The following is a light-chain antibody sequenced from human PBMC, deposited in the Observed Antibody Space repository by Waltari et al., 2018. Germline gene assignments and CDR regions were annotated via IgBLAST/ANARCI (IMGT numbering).Light chain of an antibody. Sequence: NFMLTQPHSVSESPGKTVTISCTRSSGSIASNYVQLYQQRPGSAPPTVIYEDNQSPSGVPDRFSGSIDSSSNSASLTISGLKTEDEADYYCQSYDSSSRVFGGGTTLTVL. CDR1: SGSIASNY. CDR3: QSYDSSSRV. V-gene: IGLV6-57*04. CDR2: EDN. J-gene: IGLJ3*02.